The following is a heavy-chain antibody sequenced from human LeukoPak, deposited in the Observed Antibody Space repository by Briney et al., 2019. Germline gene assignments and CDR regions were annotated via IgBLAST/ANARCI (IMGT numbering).Heavy chain of an antibody. V-gene: IGHV1-8*03. D-gene: IGHD3-16*02. CDR2: MNPNSGNT. CDR1: GYTFTSYD. CDR3: ARQGRDYVWGSYRYDLDY. Sequence: ASVKVSCKASGYTFTSYDINWVRQATGQGLEWMGWMNPNSGNTGYAQKFQGRVTITRNASISTAHMELSSLRSEDTAVYYCARQGRDYVWGSYRYDLDYWGQGTLVTVSS. J-gene: IGHJ4*02.